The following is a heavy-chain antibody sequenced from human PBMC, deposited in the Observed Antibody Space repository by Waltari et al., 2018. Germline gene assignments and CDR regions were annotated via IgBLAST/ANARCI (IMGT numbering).Heavy chain of an antibody. V-gene: IGHV4-31*01. Sequence: QVQLQESGPGLVKPSQTLSLTCTVSGGSISSGGYYWSWIRQHPGKGLEWIGYIYYSGSTYYNPSLKSLVTISVDTSKNQFSLKLSSVTAADTAVYYCARGPSMVRSSVSLWFDPWGQGTLVTVSS. CDR2: IYYSGST. J-gene: IGHJ5*02. CDR3: ARGPSMVRSSVSLWFDP. D-gene: IGHD3-10*01. CDR1: GGSISSGGYY.